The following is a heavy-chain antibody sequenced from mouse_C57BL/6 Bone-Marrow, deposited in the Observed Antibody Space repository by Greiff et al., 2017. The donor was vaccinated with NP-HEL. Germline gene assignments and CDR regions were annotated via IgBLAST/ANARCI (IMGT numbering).Heavy chain of an antibody. V-gene: IGHV1-50*01. CDR2: IDPSDSYT. D-gene: IGHD2-4*01. J-gene: IGHJ2*01. Sequence: QVQLQQPGAELVKPGASVKLSCKASGFTFTSYWMPWVKQRPGQGLEWIGEIDPSDSYTNYNQKFKGKATLTVDTSSSTAYMQLSSLTSEDSAVYYCARCDYGGYWGQGTTLTVSS. CDR1: GFTFTSYW. CDR3: ARCDYGGY.